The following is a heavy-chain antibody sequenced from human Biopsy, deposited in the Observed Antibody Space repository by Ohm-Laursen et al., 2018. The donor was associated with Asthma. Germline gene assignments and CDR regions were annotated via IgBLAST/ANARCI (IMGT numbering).Heavy chain of an antibody. V-gene: IGHV3-30*03. Sequence: SSLRLSCSASGFTFSTYGMHWVRQAPGKGLEWVAFIAWDGINSYYADSVKGRFTISRDNSRNTVSLEMNSLRRDDTAVYFCARATVAAAGNDWGQGTLVAVSS. CDR3: ARATVAAAGND. D-gene: IGHD6-13*01. J-gene: IGHJ4*02. CDR2: IAWDGINS. CDR1: GFTFSTYG.